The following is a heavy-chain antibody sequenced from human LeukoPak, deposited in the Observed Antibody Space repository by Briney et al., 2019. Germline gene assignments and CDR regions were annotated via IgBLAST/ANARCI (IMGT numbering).Heavy chain of an antibody. CDR1: GFTFSSYS. D-gene: IGHD2-2*01. CDR3: AKGYCSSTSCYVYYFDY. V-gene: IGHV3-21*04. J-gene: IGHJ4*02. CDR2: ISSSSSYI. Sequence: PGGSLRLSCAASGFTFSSYSMNWVRQAPGKGLEWVSSISSSSSYIYYADSVKGRFTISRDNAKNSLYLQMNSLRAEDTALYYCAKGYCSSTSCYVYYFDYWGQGTLVTVSS.